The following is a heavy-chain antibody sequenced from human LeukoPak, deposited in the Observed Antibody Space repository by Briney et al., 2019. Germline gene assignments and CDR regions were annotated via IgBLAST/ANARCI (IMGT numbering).Heavy chain of an antibody. V-gene: IGHV3-64D*09. CDR2: MSGNGGRT. D-gene: IGHD6-25*01. Sequence: PGGSLRLSCSGSGFTFSRYAVHWVRQAPGKGLEYVSAMSGNGGRTHYADSVKGRFTISRDNPKKIVYLQMRSLRAGDTAVYYCVVHPELSGPGVHDYWGQGTLVTVSS. CDR3: VVHPELSGPGVHDY. CDR1: GFTFSRYA. J-gene: IGHJ4*02.